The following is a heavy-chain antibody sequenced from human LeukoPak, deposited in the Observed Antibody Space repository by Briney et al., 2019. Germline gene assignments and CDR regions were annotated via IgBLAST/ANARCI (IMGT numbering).Heavy chain of an antibody. Sequence: LQTLSLTCTVSGGSISSGGYYWSWIRQHPGKGLEWIGYIYYSGSTYYNPSLKSRVTISVDTSKNQFSLKLSSVTAADTAVYYCARERSFSRDITIFGVATRYGMDVWGQGTSVTVSS. CDR1: GGSISSGGYY. CDR3: ARERSFSRDITIFGVATRYGMDV. D-gene: IGHD3-3*01. CDR2: IYYSGST. V-gene: IGHV4-31*03. J-gene: IGHJ6*02.